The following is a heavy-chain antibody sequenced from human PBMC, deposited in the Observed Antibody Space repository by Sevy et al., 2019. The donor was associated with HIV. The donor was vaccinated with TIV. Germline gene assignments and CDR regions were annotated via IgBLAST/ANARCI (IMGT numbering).Heavy chain of an antibody. D-gene: IGHD1-1*01. Sequence: GGSLRLSCEGSGFTFSNYVMGWVRQAPGKGLEWVSGLSESGRTTYYADSGKGRFTISRDNTNKTLYLQMNSLKAENTATYYCAKRGSMTSTTWAFDVWGQGTMVTVSS. CDR3: AKRGSMTSTTWAFDV. CDR1: GFTFSNYV. J-gene: IGHJ3*01. CDR2: LSESGRTT. V-gene: IGHV3-23*01.